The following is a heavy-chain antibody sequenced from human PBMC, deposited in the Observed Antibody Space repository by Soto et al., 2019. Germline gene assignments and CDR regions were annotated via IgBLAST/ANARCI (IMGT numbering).Heavy chain of an antibody. V-gene: IGHV4-59*01. D-gene: IGHD5-18*01. CDR3: ARVRDGYNSRPAAFDI. CDR2: IYYSGST. J-gene: IGHJ3*02. CDR1: GGSISSYY. Sequence: ETLSLTCTVSGGSISSYYWSWIRQPPGKGLEWIGYIYYSGSTNYNPSLKGRVTISVDTSKNQFSLKLSSVTAADTAVYYCARVRDGYNSRPAAFDIWGQGTMVTVSS.